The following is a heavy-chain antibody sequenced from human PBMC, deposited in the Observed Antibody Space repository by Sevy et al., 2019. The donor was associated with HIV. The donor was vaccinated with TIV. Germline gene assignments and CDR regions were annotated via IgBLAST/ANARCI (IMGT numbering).Heavy chain of an antibody. V-gene: IGHV3-7*01. J-gene: IGHJ6*03. Sequence: GESLKISCAASGFTFSSYWMRWVRQAPGKGLEWVANIKQDGSERYYEDSVKGRFTISRDNTKNSLYLQMNSLRVEDTAVYYCARDSQNIVVVPAATINYYYSYYMDVWGKGTTVTVSS. CDR2: IKQDGSER. CDR1: GFTFSSYW. CDR3: ARDSQNIVVVPAATINYYYSYYMDV. D-gene: IGHD2-2*01.